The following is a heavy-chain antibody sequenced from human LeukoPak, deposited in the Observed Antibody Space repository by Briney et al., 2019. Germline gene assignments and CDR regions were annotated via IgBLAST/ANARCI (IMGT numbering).Heavy chain of an antibody. V-gene: IGHV3-48*04. Sequence: GGSLRLSCAASGFTFSSYWMNWVRQAPGKGLEWVSYISSSGSTIYYADSVKGRFTISRDNAKNSLYLQMNSLRAEDTAVYYCARDFSYYGSGYFDYWGQGTLVTVSS. J-gene: IGHJ4*02. D-gene: IGHD3-10*01. CDR1: GFTFSSYW. CDR2: ISSSGSTI. CDR3: ARDFSYYGSGYFDY.